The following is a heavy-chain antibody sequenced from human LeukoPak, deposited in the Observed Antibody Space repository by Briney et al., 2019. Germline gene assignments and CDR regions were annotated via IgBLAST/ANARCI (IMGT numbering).Heavy chain of an antibody. Sequence: ASVKGSCKASGYSFTGYYIHWVRQAPGQGLEWMGWINPNSGGTNYAQKFQGRVTMTRDTSISTAYMELSRLISDDTAVYYCARTYSTSSITLDYWGQGTLVTVSS. J-gene: IGHJ4*02. D-gene: IGHD6-6*01. CDR3: ARTYSTSSITLDY. V-gene: IGHV1-2*02. CDR2: INPNSGGT. CDR1: GYSFTGYY.